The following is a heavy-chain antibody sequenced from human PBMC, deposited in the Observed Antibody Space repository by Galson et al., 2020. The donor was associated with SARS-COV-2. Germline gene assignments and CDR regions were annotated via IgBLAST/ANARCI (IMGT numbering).Heavy chain of an antibody. CDR1: GGSISSDHW. CDR2: IYHSGST. J-gene: IGHJ4*02. V-gene: IGHV4-4*02. D-gene: IGHD6-13*01. Sequence: ASETLSLTCAVSGGSISSDHWWNWVRQPPGKGLEWIGEIYHSGSTSYNPSLKSRVTLSIDKSKNQFSLKMTAVAAADTAVYYCARVTRQELAAYCFDYWGQGSLVTVSS. CDR3: ARVTRQELAAYCFDY.